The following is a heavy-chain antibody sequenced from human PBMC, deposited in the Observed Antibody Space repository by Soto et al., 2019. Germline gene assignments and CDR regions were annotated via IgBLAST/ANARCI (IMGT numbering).Heavy chain of an antibody. Sequence: EVQLVESGGGLVQPGGSLRLSCAASGFTFSSYAMHWVRQAPGKGLEYVSAISSNGGSTYYANSVKGRFTISRDNSKNTLYLQMGSLRAEDMAVYYCASDLMGSFDYWGQGTLVTVSS. V-gene: IGHV3-64*01. J-gene: IGHJ4*02. CDR3: ASDLMGSFDY. CDR1: GFTFSSYA. D-gene: IGHD3-10*01. CDR2: ISSNGGST.